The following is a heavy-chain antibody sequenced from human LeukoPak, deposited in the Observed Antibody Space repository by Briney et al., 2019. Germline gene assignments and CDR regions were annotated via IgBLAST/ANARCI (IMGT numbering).Heavy chain of an antibody. J-gene: IGHJ5*02. Sequence: PSETLSLTCTVSGGSISSYYWIWIRQPAGKGLEWIGRIYTSGSTNYNPSLKSRVTMSVDTSKNQFSLKLSSVTAADTAVYCCARAKSSGTGNWFDPWGQGTLVTVSS. D-gene: IGHD6-19*01. CDR3: ARAKSSGTGNWFDP. CDR1: GGSISSYY. V-gene: IGHV4-4*07. CDR2: IYTSGST.